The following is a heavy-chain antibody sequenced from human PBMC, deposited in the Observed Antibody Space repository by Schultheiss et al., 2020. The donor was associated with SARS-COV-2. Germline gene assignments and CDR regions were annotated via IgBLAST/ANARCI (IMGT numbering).Heavy chain of an antibody. Sequence: GESLKISCKGSGYSFTSYWIGWVRQMPGKGLEWMGIIYPGDSDTRYSPSFQGQVTVTADKSTNTAHLRWSRLRASDTAIYYCARQSSGCDYWGQGTLVTVSS. CDR2: IYPGDSDT. J-gene: IGHJ4*02. V-gene: IGHV5-51*01. CDR3: ARQSSGCDY. CDR1: GYSFTSYW. D-gene: IGHD6-19*01.